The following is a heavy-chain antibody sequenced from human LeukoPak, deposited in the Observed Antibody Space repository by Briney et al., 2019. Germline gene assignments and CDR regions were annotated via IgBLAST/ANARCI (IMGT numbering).Heavy chain of an antibody. CDR3: AKGTTVEMATNNRHDEGYDY. CDR1: GYTFTGYY. CDR2: INPNSGGT. Sequence: ASVKVSCKASGYTFTGYYMHWVRQAPGQGLEWMGWINPNSGGTNYAQKFQGRVTMTRDTSISTAYMELSRLRSDDTAVYYCAKGTTVEMATNNRHDEGYDYWGQGTLVTVSS. V-gene: IGHV1-2*02. J-gene: IGHJ4*02. D-gene: IGHD5-24*01.